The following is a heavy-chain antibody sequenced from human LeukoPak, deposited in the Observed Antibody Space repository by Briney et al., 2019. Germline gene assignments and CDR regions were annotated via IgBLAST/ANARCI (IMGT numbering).Heavy chain of an antibody. CDR2: INEDGGAK. D-gene: IGHD2/OR15-2a*01. Sequence: GGSLRLSCAASGFNFMNYWMCWVRQAPGKGLEWVANINEDGGAKYSMDSVKGRFSISRDNAKNSLYLQMNSLTAEDTAVYYCARVRVIVAGSFDYFDNWGQGTLVTVSS. J-gene: IGHJ4*02. CDR1: GFNFMNYW. V-gene: IGHV3-7*01. CDR3: ARVRVIVAGSFDYFDN.